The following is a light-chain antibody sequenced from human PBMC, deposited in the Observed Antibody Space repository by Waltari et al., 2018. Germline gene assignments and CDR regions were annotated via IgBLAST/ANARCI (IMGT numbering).Light chain of an antibody. CDR3: QTWGDGTVV. Sequence: QLVLTQSPSASASLGASVKLTCTLSSWHSSYAIAWHQQQPEKGPRYLMKLNSDGSHHKGDGIPDRLSGSSAGAGRYLTISSLQSEDEADYYCQTWGDGTVVFGGGTKLTVL. CDR1: SWHSSYA. V-gene: IGLV4-69*01. J-gene: IGLJ2*01. CDR2: LNSDGSH.